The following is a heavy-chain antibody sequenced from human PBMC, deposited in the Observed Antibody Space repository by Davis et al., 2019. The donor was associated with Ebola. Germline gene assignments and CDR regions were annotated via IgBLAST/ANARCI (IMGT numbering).Heavy chain of an antibody. J-gene: IGHJ5*02. CDR3: ARVSWNYRTIDP. V-gene: IGHV1-69*13. Sequence: SVKVSCKASGGTFSSYAISWVRQAPGQGLEWMGGIIPIFGTANYAQKFQGRVTITADESTSTAYMELSSLRSEDTAVYYCARVSWNYRTIDPWGQGTLVTVSS. D-gene: IGHD1-7*01. CDR2: IIPIFGTA. CDR1: GGTFSSYA.